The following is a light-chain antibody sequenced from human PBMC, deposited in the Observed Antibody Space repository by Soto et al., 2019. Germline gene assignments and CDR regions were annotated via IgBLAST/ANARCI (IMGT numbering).Light chain of an antibody. Sequence: QSVLTQPASVSGSPGQSITISCTGASSDIGSYDLVSWYQQHPGTAPKLIIYEVTKRPSGVSTRLSGSKSGNTASLTISGLQAVDEADYYCCSFADFTYVFGTGTKVTVL. CDR2: EVT. CDR1: SSDIGSYDL. J-gene: IGLJ1*01. CDR3: CSFADFTYV. V-gene: IGLV2-23*02.